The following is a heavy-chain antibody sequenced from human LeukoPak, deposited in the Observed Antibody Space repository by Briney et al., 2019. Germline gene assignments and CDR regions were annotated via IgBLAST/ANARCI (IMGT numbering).Heavy chain of an antibody. Sequence: PGGSLRLSCAASGFTFDDYAMHWVRQAPGKGLEWVSGISWNSGSVGYADSVKGRFTISRDNAKNSLYLQMNSLRAEDTAVYYCASPRAVAGYDAFDIWGQGTMVTVSS. V-gene: IGHV3-9*01. D-gene: IGHD6-19*01. CDR3: ASPRAVAGYDAFDI. CDR1: GFTFDDYA. CDR2: ISWNSGSV. J-gene: IGHJ3*02.